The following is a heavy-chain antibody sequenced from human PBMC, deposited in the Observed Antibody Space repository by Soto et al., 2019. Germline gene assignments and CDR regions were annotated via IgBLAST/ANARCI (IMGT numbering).Heavy chain of an antibody. CDR2: ISGSGGST. CDR3: AKSDRGWFGPFDP. D-gene: IGHD3-16*01. CDR1: GFTFSSYA. Sequence: EVQLLESGGGLVQPGGSLRLSCAASGFTFSSYAMSWVRQAPGKGLEWVSAISGSGGSTYYADSVKGRFTISRDNSKSTLYLQINSLRAEDTAVYYCAKSDRGWFGPFDPWGQGTLVTVSS. J-gene: IGHJ5*02. V-gene: IGHV3-23*01.